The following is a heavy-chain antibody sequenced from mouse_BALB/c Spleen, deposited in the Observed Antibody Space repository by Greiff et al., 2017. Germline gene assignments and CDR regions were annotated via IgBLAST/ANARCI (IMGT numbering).Heavy chain of an antibody. J-gene: IGHJ4*01. V-gene: IGHV5-6-3*01. CDR3: ARDNDYDGMDY. CDR2: INSNGGST. Sequence: EVHLVESGGGLVQPGGSLKLSCAASGFTFSSYGMSWVRQTPDKRLELVATINSNGGSTYYPDSVKGRFTISRDNAKNTLYLQMSSLKSEDTAMYYCARDNDYDGMDYWGQGTSVTVSS. CDR1: GFTFSSYG.